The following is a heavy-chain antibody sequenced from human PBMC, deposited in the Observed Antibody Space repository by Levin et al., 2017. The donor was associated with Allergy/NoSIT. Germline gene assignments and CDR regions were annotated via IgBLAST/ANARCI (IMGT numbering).Heavy chain of an antibody. CDR3: TMIVVDRDYYFDY. CDR2: IKSKTDGGTT. V-gene: IGHV3-15*01. CDR1: GFTFSNAW. J-gene: IGHJ4*02. Sequence: GGSLRLSCAASGFTFSNAWMSWVRQAPGKGLEWVGRIKSKTDGGTTDYAAPVKGRFTISRDDSKNTLYLQMNSLKTEDTAVYYCTMIVVDRDYYFDYWGQGTLVTVS. D-gene: IGHD3-22*01.